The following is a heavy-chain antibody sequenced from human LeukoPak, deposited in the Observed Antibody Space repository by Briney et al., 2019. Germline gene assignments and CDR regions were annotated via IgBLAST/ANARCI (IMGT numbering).Heavy chain of an antibody. D-gene: IGHD2-21*01. CDR2: ISAYNGNT. J-gene: IGHJ4*02. Sequence: ASVKVSCKASGYTFTSYGISWVRQAPGQGLEWMGWISAYNGNTNYAQKLQGRVTMTTNTSTSTAYMELRSLRSDDTAVYYCARSSSVTIPGYYFDYWGQGTLVTVSS. CDR1: GYTFTSYG. V-gene: IGHV1-18*01. CDR3: ARSSSVTIPGYYFDY.